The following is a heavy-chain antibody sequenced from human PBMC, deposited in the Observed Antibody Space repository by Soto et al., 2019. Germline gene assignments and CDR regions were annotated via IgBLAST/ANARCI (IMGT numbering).Heavy chain of an antibody. D-gene: IGHD3-22*01. Sequence: GASVKVSCKASGYTFTSYYMHWVRQAPGQGLEWMGIINPSGGSTSYAQKFQGRVTMTRDTSTSTVYMELSSLRSEDTAVYYCARDYDSSGYYQGMGDYWGQGTLVTVSS. CDR3: ARDYDSSGYYQGMGDY. J-gene: IGHJ4*02. CDR2: INPSGGST. V-gene: IGHV1-46*01. CDR1: GYTFTSYY.